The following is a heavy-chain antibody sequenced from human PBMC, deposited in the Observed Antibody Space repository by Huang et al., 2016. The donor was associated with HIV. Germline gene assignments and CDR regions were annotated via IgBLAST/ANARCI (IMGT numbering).Heavy chain of an antibody. V-gene: IGHV1-18*01. CDR1: GYTFFAYS. CDR3: ARFRGPQVTLNWLDP. CDR2: VRTYNGHT. Sequence: QVQLVQSGPEMKKLGASVNVSCKASGYTFFAYSISWVRQAPGEGLEWMGWVRTYNGHTNYAQTVQGRLNLTTDVCTSSDYMELKNPRSDDTAVYYCARFRGPQVTLNWLDPWGQGTLVTVSS. D-gene: IGHD3-10*01. J-gene: IGHJ5*02.